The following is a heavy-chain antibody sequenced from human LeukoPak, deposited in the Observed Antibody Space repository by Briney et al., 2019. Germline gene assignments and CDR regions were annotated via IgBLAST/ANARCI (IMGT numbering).Heavy chain of an antibody. CDR2: INPNSGGT. J-gene: IGHJ4*02. D-gene: IGHD2-21*01. V-gene: IGHV1-2*02. CDR1: GCTFTGYY. Sequence: ASVKVSCKASGCTFTGYYMHWVRQAPGQGLEWMGWINPNSGGTNYAQKFQGRVTMTRDTSISTAYMELSRLRSDDTAVYYCAREGGVFHLYYFDYWGQGTLVTVSS. CDR3: AREGGVFHLYYFDY.